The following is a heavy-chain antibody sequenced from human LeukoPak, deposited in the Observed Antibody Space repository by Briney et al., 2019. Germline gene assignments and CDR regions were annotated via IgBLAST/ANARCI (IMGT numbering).Heavy chain of an antibody. CDR3: ARAVGNGPGANFDY. CDR1: GFTFSSYY. CDR2: INSSGSYT. Sequence: GGNLRLSCAASGFTFSSYYMSWIRQAPGKGLEWVSYINSSGSYTKYADSVKGRFTISRDDAKNSLYLQTTSLRAEDSAVYYCARAVGNGPGANFDYWGQGTLVTVSS. D-gene: IGHD2-15*01. V-gene: IGHV3-11*05. J-gene: IGHJ4*02.